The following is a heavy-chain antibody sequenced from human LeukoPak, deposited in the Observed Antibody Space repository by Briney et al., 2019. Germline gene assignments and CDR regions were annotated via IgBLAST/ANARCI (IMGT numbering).Heavy chain of an antibody. D-gene: IGHD3-10*01. V-gene: IGHV3-23*01. J-gene: IGHJ4*02. Sequence: GGSLRLSCAASGFSFNTYDMSWVRQSPVKGLEWVSGLSGSGDRTYYTDSVKGRFTISRDNSKNTVYLQMNALRAEDTALYFCARGGTLVRGGDPFDYWGQGTLVTASS. CDR1: GFSFNTYD. CDR3: ARGGTLVRGGDPFDY. CDR2: LSGSGDRT.